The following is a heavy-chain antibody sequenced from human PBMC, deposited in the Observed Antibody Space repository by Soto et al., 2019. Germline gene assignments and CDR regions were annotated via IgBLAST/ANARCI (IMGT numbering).Heavy chain of an antibody. D-gene: IGHD3-10*01. CDR1: GGSISSYY. CDR2: IYYSGST. J-gene: IGHJ5*02. Sequence: QVQLQESGPGLVKPSETLSLTCTVSGGSISSYYWSWIRQPPGKGLEWIGYIYYSGSTNYNPSLKSRVTISVDTSKNQFSLKLSSVTAADTAVYYCASYYYGSGSYRPWFDPWGQGTLVTVSS. V-gene: IGHV4-59*01. CDR3: ASYYYGSGSYRPWFDP.